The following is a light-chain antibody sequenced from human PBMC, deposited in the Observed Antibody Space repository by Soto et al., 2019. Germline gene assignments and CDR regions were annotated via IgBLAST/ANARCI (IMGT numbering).Light chain of an antibody. CDR1: QSISSW. CDR3: LLDFRYFWA. Sequence: DIQMTQSPSTLSASVGDRVTITCRASQSISSWLAWYQQKPGKAPKLLIYHASSLESGVPSRFSGSGSGTEFTLTISSLQPDDFATYYCLLDFRYFWAFGQGTKVDIK. V-gene: IGKV1-5*01. CDR2: HAS. J-gene: IGKJ1*01.